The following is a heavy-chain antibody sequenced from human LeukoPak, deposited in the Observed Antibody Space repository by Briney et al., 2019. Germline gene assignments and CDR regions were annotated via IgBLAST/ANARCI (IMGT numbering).Heavy chain of an antibody. CDR3: ARSSEGRYYYDSSGFSYYYYYMDV. J-gene: IGHJ6*03. V-gene: IGHV4-59*01. CDR1: GGSISSYY. Sequence: PSETLSLTCTVSGGSISSYYRSWIRQPPGKGLEWIGYIYYSGGTYYNPSLRSRVTISVDTSKNQFSLKLSSVTAADTAVYYCARSSEGRYYYDSSGFSYYYYYMDVWGKGTTVTISS. CDR2: IYYSGGT. D-gene: IGHD3-22*01.